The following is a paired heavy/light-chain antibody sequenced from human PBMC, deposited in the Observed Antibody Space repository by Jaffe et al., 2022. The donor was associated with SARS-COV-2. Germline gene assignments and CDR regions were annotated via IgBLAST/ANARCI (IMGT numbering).Heavy chain of an antibody. V-gene: IGHV3-73*02. Sequence: EVQLVESGGGLVQPGGSLKLSCAASGFIISGSAMHWVRQASGKGLEWVGRIRSKPNNYATAYAASVRGRFTIFRDDLKNMAYLQMNSLKTEDTAVYYCTRLLSGGFDPWGQGTLVTVSS. CDR2: IRSKPNNYAT. J-gene: IGHJ5*02. D-gene: IGHD3-16*02. CDR3: TRLLSGGFDP. CDR1: GFIISGSA.
Light chain of an antibody. V-gene: IGKV1-33*01. CDR1: RDISNY. J-gene: IGKJ4*01. CDR2: DAS. Sequence: DIQMTQSPSSLSASVGDRVTITCQASRDISNYLNWYQQKPGRAPKLLIYDASNLETGVPSRFSGSGSGTDFTFTISSLQPEDIATYYCQQYDNVPVTFGGGTKVEIK. CDR3: QQYDNVPVT.